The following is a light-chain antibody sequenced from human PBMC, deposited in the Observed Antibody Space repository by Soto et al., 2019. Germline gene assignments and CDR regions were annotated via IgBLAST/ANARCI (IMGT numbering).Light chain of an antibody. V-gene: IGLV2-23*01. J-gene: IGLJ2*01. CDR3: CSYAGSSTPVV. Sequence: QSALTQPASVSGSPGQSIPISCTGTSSDVGSYNLVSWYQQHPGKAPQLMIYEGSKRPSGVSNRFSGSKSGNTASLTISGLQAEDEADYYGCSYAGSSTPVVFGGGTKLTVL. CDR2: EGS. CDR1: SSDVGSYNL.